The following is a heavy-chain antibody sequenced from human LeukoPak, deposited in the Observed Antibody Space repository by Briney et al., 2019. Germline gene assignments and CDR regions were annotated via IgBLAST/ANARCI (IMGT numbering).Heavy chain of an antibody. CDR2: IHYSGTT. Sequence: SETLPLTCTVSGGSLSAYFWSWIRQPPGKGLEWIGYIHYSGTTNYYPSLKSRVTIALDTSKNQFSLKLNSVTAADTAVYYCARFVTSSSGFFNQWGQGTLVTVSS. D-gene: IGHD6-6*01. J-gene: IGHJ4*02. CDR3: ARFVTSSSGFFNQ. CDR1: GGSLSAYF. V-gene: IGHV4-59*01.